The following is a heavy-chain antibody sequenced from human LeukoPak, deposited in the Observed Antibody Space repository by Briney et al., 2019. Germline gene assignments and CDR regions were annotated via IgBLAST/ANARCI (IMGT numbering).Heavy chain of an antibody. CDR2: IQYTGST. V-gene: IGHV4-59*08. CDR3: ARVGYSSSWYYFDY. D-gene: IGHD6-13*01. J-gene: IGHJ4*02. Sequence: SETLSLTCTVSGGSISSFSWSWIRQPPGKGLEWIGYIQYTGSTNYNPSLRSRVTTSVDTSKNQFSLKLSSVTAADTAVYYCARVGYSSSWYYFDYWGQGTLVTVSS. CDR1: GGSISSFS.